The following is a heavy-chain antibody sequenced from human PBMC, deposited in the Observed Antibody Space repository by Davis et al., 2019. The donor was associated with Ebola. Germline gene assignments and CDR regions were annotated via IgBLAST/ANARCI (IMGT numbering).Heavy chain of an antibody. Sequence: GGSLRLSCKGSGYTFTNYWIAWVRQLPGKGLEWMGIIHLGDSDTRYSPSFQGHVTISADKSINTAYLQWSSLKASDSAIYYCARQEVLMASGGLFYDYGMDVWGQGTTVTVSS. CDR3: ARQEVLMASGGLFYDYGMDV. CDR1: GYTFTNYW. J-gene: IGHJ6*02. D-gene: IGHD5-24*01. V-gene: IGHV5-51*01. CDR2: IHLGDSDT.